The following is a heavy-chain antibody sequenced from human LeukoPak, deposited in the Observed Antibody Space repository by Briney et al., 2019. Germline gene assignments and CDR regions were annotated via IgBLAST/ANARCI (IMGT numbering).Heavy chain of an antibody. J-gene: IGHJ4*02. V-gene: IGHV4-59*08. CDR1: GGSISSYY. Sequence: SETLSLTCTVSGGSISSYYWSWIRQPPGKGLEWIGYIYYSGSTNYNPSPKSRVTISVDTSKNQFSLKLSSVTAADTAVYYCARRTVTTPSHFDYWGQGTLVTVSS. CDR2: IYYSGST. D-gene: IGHD4-17*01. CDR3: ARRTVTTPSHFDY.